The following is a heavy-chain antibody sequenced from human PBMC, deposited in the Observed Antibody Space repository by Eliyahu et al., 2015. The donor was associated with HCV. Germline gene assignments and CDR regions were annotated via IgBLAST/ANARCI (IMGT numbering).Heavy chain of an antibody. J-gene: IGHJ5*02. D-gene: IGHD2-2*01. V-gene: IGHV3-64D*09. CDR2: ISSNGGST. Sequence: EVQLVESGGGLVQPGGSLRLSCSASGFTFSSYAMHWVRQAPGKGLEYVSAISSNGGSTYYADSVKGRFTISRDNSKNTLYLQMSSLRAEDTAVYYCVKDLALSSTSCPTFDPWGQGTLVTVSS. CDR1: GFTFSSYA. CDR3: VKDLALSSTSCPTFDP.